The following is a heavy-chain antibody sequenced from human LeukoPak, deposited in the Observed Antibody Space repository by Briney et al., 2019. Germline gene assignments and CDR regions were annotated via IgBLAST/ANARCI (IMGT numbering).Heavy chain of an antibody. J-gene: IGHJ4*02. CDR2: LSGSGGRT. CDR3: AKSRTDYWGSGSYVGGFDH. Sequence: GGSLRLSCAASGFSFSSFAMSWVRQVPGKELEWVSGLSGSGGRTDYADSVKGRFTISRDNSNNTLYLQMNSLRVEDTAVYYCAKSRTDYWGSGSYVGGFDHWGQGALVTVSS. V-gene: IGHV3-23*01. D-gene: IGHD3-10*01. CDR1: GFSFSSFA.